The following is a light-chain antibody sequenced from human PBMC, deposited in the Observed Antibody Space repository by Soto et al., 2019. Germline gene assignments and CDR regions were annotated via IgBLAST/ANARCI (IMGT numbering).Light chain of an antibody. CDR3: QQYNSHPS. CDR2: KTY. CDR1: QSIISW. Sequence: DIQMTQSPSTLSASVGDRVTITCRASQSIISWLAWYQQKPGKAPKLLIYKTYSLESGLPSRCNGSGSGTEITLNISYLQHDDFGKYKCQQYNSHPSFRQGAKVEIQ. V-gene: IGKV1-5*03. J-gene: IGKJ1*01.